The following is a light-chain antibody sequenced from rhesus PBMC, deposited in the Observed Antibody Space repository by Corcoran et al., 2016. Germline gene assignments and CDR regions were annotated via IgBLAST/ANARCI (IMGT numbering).Light chain of an antibody. J-gene: IGKJ4*01. Sequence: DIQMSQSPSSLSASVGDRVTITCRASQGISSYLNWYQQKPGKAPKLLIYDASTLKSGVPSRFSGRGSGTEFTLISSSLQPEEFATYYCQQHNTYPLTFGGGTKV. V-gene: IGKV1S9*01. CDR3: QQHNTYPLT. CDR2: DAS. CDR1: QGISSY.